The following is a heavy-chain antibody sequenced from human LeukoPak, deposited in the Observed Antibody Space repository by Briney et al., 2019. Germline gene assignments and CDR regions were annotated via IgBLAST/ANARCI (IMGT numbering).Heavy chain of an antibody. CDR3: AKDWIPYNRVFDCFDF. Sequence: GGSLRLSCAGSGFTFSIHAMSWVRQAPGKGLEWVSTIGGGDTYYADSVKGRFTISRDDSQSKVHLQMNSLRAEDTAVYYCAKDWIPYNRVFDCFDFWGQGTLVTVSS. CDR1: GFTFSIHA. CDR2: IGGGDT. J-gene: IGHJ4*02. D-gene: IGHD1-1*01. V-gene: IGHV3-23*01.